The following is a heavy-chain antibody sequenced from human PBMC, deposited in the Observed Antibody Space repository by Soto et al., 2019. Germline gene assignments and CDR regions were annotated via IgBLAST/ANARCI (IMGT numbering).Heavy chain of an antibody. J-gene: IGHJ4*02. V-gene: IGHV4-34*01. CDR1: GGSFSGYY. CDR3: ARGLFVWWNIDY. Sequence: SETLSLTCAVYGGSFSGYYWSWIRQPPGKGLEWIGEINHSGSTNYNPSLKSRVTISVDTSKNQFSLKLSSVTAADTAVYYCARGLFVWWNIDYWGQGTLVTVSS. CDR2: INHSGST. D-gene: IGHD1-1*01.